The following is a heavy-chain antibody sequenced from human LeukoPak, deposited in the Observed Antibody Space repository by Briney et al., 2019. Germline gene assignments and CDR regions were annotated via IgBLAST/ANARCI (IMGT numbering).Heavy chain of an antibody. J-gene: IGHJ4*02. Sequence: ASVKVSCKASGYTFTGHYMRWVRQAPGQGLEWMGRINPNSGGTNYAQKFQGRVTMTRDTSITTAYMELSRLRSDDTAVYYCARNDYATDYFDYWGQGTLVTVSS. V-gene: IGHV1-2*06. D-gene: IGHD1-1*01. CDR1: GYTFTGHY. CDR3: ARNDYATDYFDY. CDR2: INPNSGGT.